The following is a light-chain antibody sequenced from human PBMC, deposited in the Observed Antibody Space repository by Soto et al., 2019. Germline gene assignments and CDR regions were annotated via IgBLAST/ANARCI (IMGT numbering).Light chain of an antibody. J-gene: IGLJ1*01. CDR2: EVT. CDR1: SSGIGGYNY. CDR3: NSYTSSSTLV. Sequence: QSALTQPASVSGSPGQSIAISCTGTSSGIGGYNYVSWYQQHPGKAPKLMIYEVTYRPSGVSNRFSGSKSGNTASLTISGLQAEDEADYYCNSYTSSSTLVFGTGTKVTVL. V-gene: IGLV2-14*01.